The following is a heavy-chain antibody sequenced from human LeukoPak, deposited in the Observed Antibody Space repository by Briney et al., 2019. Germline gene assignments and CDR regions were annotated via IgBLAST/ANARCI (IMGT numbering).Heavy chain of an antibody. Sequence: AASVKVSCKASGYTFSISYIHWVRQAPGQGLEWMGIINPSGDTTNYAQKFQGRVTMTRDTSTSTVYMEVSSLRSEDTAVYYCATDRRSLDSWGQGTLVTVSS. CDR3: ATDRRSLDS. CDR2: INPSGDTT. J-gene: IGHJ4*02. CDR1: GYTFSISY. V-gene: IGHV1-46*01.